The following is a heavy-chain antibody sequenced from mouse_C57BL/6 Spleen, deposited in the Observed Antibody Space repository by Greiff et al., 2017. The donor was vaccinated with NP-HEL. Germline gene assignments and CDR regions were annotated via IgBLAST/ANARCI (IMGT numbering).Heavy chain of an antibody. CDR1: GYAFTNYL. CDR2: INPGSGGT. V-gene: IGHV1-54*01. Sequence: QVQLQQSGAELVRPGTSVKVSCKASGYAFTNYLIEWVKQRPGQGLEWIGVINPGSGGTNYNEKFKGKATLTADKSSSTAYMQLSSLTSEDSAVYFCARVGLGRDFDYWGQGTTLTVSS. CDR3: ARVGLGRDFDY. J-gene: IGHJ2*01. D-gene: IGHD4-1*01.